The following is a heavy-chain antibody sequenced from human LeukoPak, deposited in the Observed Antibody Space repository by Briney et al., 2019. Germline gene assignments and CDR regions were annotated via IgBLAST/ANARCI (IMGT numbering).Heavy chain of an antibody. V-gene: IGHV3-33*01. CDR3: ARAGGYSSGWYPYYFDY. Sequence: GGSLRLSCAASGFTFSSYGMHWVRQAPGKGLEWVAVIWYDGSNKYYADSVKGRFAISRDNSKNTLYLQMNSLRAEDTAVYYCARAGGYSSGWYPYYFDYWGQGTLVTVSS. CDR1: GFTFSSYG. J-gene: IGHJ4*02. D-gene: IGHD6-19*01. CDR2: IWYDGSNK.